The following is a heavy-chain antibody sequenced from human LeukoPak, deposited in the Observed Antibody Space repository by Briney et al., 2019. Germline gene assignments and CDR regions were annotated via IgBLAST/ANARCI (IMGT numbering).Heavy chain of an antibody. CDR2: IYPGDSDT. D-gene: IGHD3-10*01. J-gene: IGHJ3*02. Sequence: KAGESLKISCKGSGYSFTSYWIGWVRQMPGKGLEWMGIIYPGDSDTRYSPSFQGQVTISADKSISTAYLQWSSLKASDTAMYYCASHPILNYYGSGVGAFDIWGQGTMVTVSS. CDR3: ASHPILNYYGSGVGAFDI. V-gene: IGHV5-51*01. CDR1: GYSFTSYW.